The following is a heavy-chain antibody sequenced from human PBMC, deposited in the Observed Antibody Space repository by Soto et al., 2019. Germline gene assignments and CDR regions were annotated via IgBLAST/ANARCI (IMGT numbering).Heavy chain of an antibody. V-gene: IGHV1-69*08. CDR3: ARDGGLRGFDY. CDR2: IITILGIA. CDR1: GGTFSSYT. D-gene: IGHD5-12*01. J-gene: IGHJ4*02. Sequence: QVQLVQSGAEVKKPGSSVKVSCKASGGTFSSYTISWVRQAPGQGLEWMGRIITILGIANYAQKFQGRVTVTAHKSTSTAYMELSSLRSEDTAVYYCARDGGLRGFDYWGQGTLVTVSS.